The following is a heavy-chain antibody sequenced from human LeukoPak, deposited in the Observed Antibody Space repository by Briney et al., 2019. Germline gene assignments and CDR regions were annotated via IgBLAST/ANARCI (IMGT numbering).Heavy chain of an antibody. V-gene: IGHV4-34*01. J-gene: IGHJ5*02. CDR1: GGSFSGYY. CDR2: INHSGST. CDR3: ARESYSSSWGYNWFDP. D-gene: IGHD6-13*01. Sequence: ETLSLTCAVYGGSFSGYYWSWIRQPPGKGLEWIGEINHSGSTNYNPSLKSRVTVSVDTSKNQFSLKLSSVTAADTAVYYCARESYSSSWGYNWFDPWGQGTLVTVSS.